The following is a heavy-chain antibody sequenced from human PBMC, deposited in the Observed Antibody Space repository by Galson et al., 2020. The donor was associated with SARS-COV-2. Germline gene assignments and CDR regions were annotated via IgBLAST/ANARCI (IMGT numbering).Heavy chain of an antibody. Sequence: SETLSLTCTASGGSISSYYWSWIRPPPGKGLEWIGYIYSRGSTNYNPSLKSRVTISVDTSKNQFSLKLSSVTAADTAVYYCARERATYYYGSVSYYLGSFDPWGQGTLVTVSS. CDR3: ARERATYYYGSVSYYLGSFDP. CDR2: IYSRGST. V-gene: IGHV4-59*01. CDR1: GGSISSYY. J-gene: IGHJ5*02. D-gene: IGHD3-10*01.